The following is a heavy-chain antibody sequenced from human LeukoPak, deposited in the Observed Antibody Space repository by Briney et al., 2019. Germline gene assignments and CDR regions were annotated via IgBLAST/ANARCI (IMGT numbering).Heavy chain of an antibody. V-gene: IGHV3-48*04. CDR2: ISSSSSTK. Sequence: GGSLRLSCAASRFTFSTYSMHWVRQAPGKGLEWVSYISSSSSTKYYADSVKGRFTISRDNSKNSLYLQMNSLRAEDTAVYYCPRPPGDYWGQGSLVTVSS. CDR3: PRPPGDY. J-gene: IGHJ4*02. CDR1: RFTFSTYS.